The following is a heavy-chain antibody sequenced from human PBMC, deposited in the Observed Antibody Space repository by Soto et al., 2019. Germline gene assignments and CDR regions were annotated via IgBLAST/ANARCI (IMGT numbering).Heavy chain of an antibody. CDR1: GFIFNSYW. Sequence: EVQLVESGGGLVQPGGSLRVSCTASGFIFNSYWMSWVRQAPGKGLEWVANIKEDGSETYQVHSVKGRFTISRDNAKNSLYLQMHSLRAEDTAVYYCARRGDDFDSWGQGTQVTVAS. D-gene: IGHD4-17*01. CDR2: IKEDGSET. J-gene: IGHJ4*02. CDR3: ARRGDDFDS. V-gene: IGHV3-7*01.